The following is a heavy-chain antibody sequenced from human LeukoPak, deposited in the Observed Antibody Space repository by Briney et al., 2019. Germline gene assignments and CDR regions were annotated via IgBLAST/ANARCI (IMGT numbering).Heavy chain of an antibody. Sequence: ASVKVSCKASGYTFTGYYMHWVRQAPGQGLEWMGWINPNSGGTNYAQKFQGRVTISVDTSKNQSSLKLSSVTAADTAVYYCARRGPDNYDFWSGYSYYFDYWGQGTLVTVSS. V-gene: IGHV1-2*02. CDR1: GYTFTGYY. D-gene: IGHD3-3*01. CDR2: INPNSGGT. J-gene: IGHJ4*02. CDR3: ARRGPDNYDFWSGYSYYFDY.